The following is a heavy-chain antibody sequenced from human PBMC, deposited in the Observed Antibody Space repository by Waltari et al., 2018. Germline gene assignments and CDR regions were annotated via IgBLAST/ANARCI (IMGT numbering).Heavy chain of an antibody. Sequence: QVQLVESGGGVVQPGRSLRLSCAASGFTFSSYAMHWVRQAPGKGLEWVAVISYDGSNKYYADSVKGRFTISRDNSKNTLYLQMNSLRAEDTAVYYCARDGGWWESNWYFDLWGRGTLVTVSS. V-gene: IGHV3-30-3*01. CDR3: ARDGGWWESNWYFDL. D-gene: IGHD2-15*01. CDR1: GFTFSSYA. CDR2: ISYDGSNK. J-gene: IGHJ2*01.